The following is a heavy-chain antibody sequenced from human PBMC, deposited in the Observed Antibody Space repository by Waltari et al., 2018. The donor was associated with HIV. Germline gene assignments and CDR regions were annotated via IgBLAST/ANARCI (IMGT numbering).Heavy chain of an antibody. J-gene: IGHJ4*02. D-gene: IGHD5-12*01. CDR3: ARGVTVATITPFDQ. Sequence: EVQLVESGGGLVHPGGSQRLSCHASGFTFSSFCMPWVRQLPGKGLEWVAGISSDGRATTYVDSVKGRFTVSRDNAKNTLSLQMNSLRAEDTAVYYCARGVTVATITPFDQWGQGTLVTVSS. V-gene: IGHV3-74*01. CDR1: GFTFSSFC. CDR2: ISSDGRAT.